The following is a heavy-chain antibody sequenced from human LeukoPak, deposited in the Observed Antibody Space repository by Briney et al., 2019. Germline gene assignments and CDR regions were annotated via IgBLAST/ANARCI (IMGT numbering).Heavy chain of an antibody. D-gene: IGHD5-18*01. CDR2: IKGDGSDE. CDR3: AALDTAKIRDPGY. V-gene: IGHV3-7*01. CDR1: GFMFAANW. J-gene: IGHJ4*02. Sequence: QSGGSLRLSCAASGFMFAANWMSWVRQAPGQGREWVANIKGDGSDEYYADSVRGRFTISRDNAKNSLYLQMNSLRVDDTAVYFCAALDTAKIRDPGYWGQGTLVTVSS.